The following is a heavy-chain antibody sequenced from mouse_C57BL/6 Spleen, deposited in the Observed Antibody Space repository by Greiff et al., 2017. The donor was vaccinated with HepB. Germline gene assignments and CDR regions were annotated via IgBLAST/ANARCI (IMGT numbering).Heavy chain of an antibody. V-gene: IGHV1-64*01. CDR3: ANNFAY. J-gene: IGHJ3*01. CDR2: IHPNSGST. Sequence: QVQLPQPGAELVKPGASVKLSCKASGYTFTSYWMHWVKQRPGQGLEWIGMIHPNSGSTNYNEKFKSKATLTVDKSSSTAYMQLSSLTSEDSAVYYCANNFAYWGQGTLVTVSA. CDR1: GYTFTSYW.